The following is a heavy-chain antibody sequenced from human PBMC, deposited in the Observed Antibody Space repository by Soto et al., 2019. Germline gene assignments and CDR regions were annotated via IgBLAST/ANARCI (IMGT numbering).Heavy chain of an antibody. J-gene: IGHJ4*02. V-gene: IGHV2-26*01. CDR3: ARMPRFLPFDH. Sequence: QVTLKESGPVLLKPTETLTLTCTVSGFSVSNAKLGVSWIRQPPGKALEWLAHIFSNDEKFYSTSLKSRLTVSKATSKNQVVLTMTNMDPVDTATYFFARMPRFLPFDHWGQGTLVTVSS. CDR1: GFSVSNAKLG. CDR2: IFSNDEK.